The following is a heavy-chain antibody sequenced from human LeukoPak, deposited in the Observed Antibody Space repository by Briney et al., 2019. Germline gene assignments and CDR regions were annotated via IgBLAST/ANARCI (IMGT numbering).Heavy chain of an antibody. V-gene: IGHV3-7*01. CDR3: ARGEELWIGFYYYMDV. CDR1: GFTFSSYW. D-gene: IGHD5-18*01. J-gene: IGHJ6*03. Sequence: GGSLRLSCAASGFTFSSYWMSWVRQAPGKGLEWVANIKQDGSEKYYVDSVKGRFTISRDNAKNSLYLQMNSLRAEDTAVYYCARGEELWIGFYYYMDVWGKGTTVTVSS. CDR2: IKQDGSEK.